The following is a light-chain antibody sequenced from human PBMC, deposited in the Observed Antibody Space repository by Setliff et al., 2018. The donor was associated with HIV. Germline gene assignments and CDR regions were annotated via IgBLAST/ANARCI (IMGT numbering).Light chain of an antibody. CDR1: SSDAGGYKY. J-gene: IGLJ1*01. V-gene: IGLV2-8*01. CDR2: EVS. Sequence: QSALTQPPSASGSPGQSVTISCTGTSSDAGGYKYVSWYQQHPGKAPKLMIYEVSKRPSGVPDRFSGSKPGNTASLTVSGLQAEDEADYYCTSYTGSNNFGVFGTGTKVTVL. CDR3: TSYTGSNNFGV.